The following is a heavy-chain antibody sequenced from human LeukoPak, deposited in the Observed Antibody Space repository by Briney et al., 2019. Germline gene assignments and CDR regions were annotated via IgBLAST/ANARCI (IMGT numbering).Heavy chain of an antibody. D-gene: IGHD3-3*01. CDR3: AKVHYDFWSGTNIDY. CDR1: GFTFSSYG. CDR2: ISYDGSNK. V-gene: IGHV3-30*18. Sequence: GRSLRLSCAASGFTFSSYGMHWVRQAPGKGLEWVAVISYDGSNKYYADSVKGRFTISRDNSKNTLYLQMNSLRAEDTAVYYRAKVHYDFWSGTNIDYWGQGTLVTVSS. J-gene: IGHJ4*02.